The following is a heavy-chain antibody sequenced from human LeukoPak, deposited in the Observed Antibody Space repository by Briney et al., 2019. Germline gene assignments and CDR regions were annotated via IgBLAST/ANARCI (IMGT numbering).Heavy chain of an antibody. V-gene: IGHV5-51*01. CDR1: GYSFTSYW. CDR2: IYPGDSDT. J-gene: IGHJ4*02. D-gene: IGHD3-10*01. CDR3: ARHGDVGYYYGSE. Sequence: GESLKVSRKGSGYSFTSYWIGWVRQMPGKGLEWMVIIYPGDSDTRYSPSFQGQVTISADKSISTAYLQWSSLKASDTAMYYCARHGDVGYYYGSEWGQGTLVTVSS.